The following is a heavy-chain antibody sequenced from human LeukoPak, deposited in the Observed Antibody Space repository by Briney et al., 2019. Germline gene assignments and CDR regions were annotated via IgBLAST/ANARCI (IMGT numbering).Heavy chain of an antibody. CDR2: INTNTGNP. CDR3: AREVVIMTSDAFDI. Sequence: ASVKVSCKASGYTFTSYAMNWVRQAPGQGFEWMGWINTNTGNPTYAQGFTGRFVFSLDTSVSTAYLQISSLKAEDTAVYYCAREVVIMTSDAFDIWGQGTMVTVSS. J-gene: IGHJ3*02. D-gene: IGHD3-3*01. CDR1: GYTFTSYA. V-gene: IGHV7-4-1*02.